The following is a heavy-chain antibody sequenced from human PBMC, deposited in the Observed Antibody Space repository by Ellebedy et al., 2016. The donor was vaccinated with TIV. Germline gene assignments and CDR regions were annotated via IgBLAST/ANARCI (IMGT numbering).Heavy chain of an antibody. CDR3: ARQIGYTFGMTPYEN. CDR1: GGTFSSDI. V-gene: IGHV1-69*02. D-gene: IGHD5-18*01. Sequence: AASVKVSCKASGGTFSSDIINWVRQAPGQGLEWMGRIIPKVALANYAQKFQVRVTISADKATSTVYMKVSSLTTEDTAVYYCARQIGYTFGMTPYENWGQGTLVTVAS. J-gene: IGHJ4*02. CDR2: IIPKVALA.